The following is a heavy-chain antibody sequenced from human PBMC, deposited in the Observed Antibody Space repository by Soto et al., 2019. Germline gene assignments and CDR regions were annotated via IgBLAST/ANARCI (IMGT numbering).Heavy chain of an antibody. CDR2: MNPNSGNT. V-gene: IGHV1-8*01. CDR1: GYTFTSYD. CDR3: GRGEGTVTFGGVIVSPVDY. D-gene: IGHD3-16*02. J-gene: IGHJ4*02. Sequence: QVQLVQSGAEVKKPGASVKVSCKASGYTFTSYDINWVRQATGQGLEWMGWMNPNSGNTGYAQKFQGRVTMTTSVTISTAYMEMSSLPSANLAVYYCGRGEGTVTFGGVIVSPVDYWGQGTLVTVSS.